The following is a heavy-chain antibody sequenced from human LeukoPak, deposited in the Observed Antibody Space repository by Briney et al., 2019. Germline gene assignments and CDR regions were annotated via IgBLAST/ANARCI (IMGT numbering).Heavy chain of an antibody. CDR3: ARRRGRCSSTSCYGTEDY. CDR1: GFTFNNYS. V-gene: IGHV3-21*01. CDR2: ISSSNSYI. J-gene: IGHJ4*02. D-gene: IGHD2-2*01. Sequence: GGSLRLSCAASGFTFNNYSMNWVRQAPGKGLEWVSSISSSNSYIYYADSMKGRFTISRDNAKNSLYLQLNSLRAEDTAVYYCARRRGRCSSTSCYGTEDYWGQGTLVTVSS.